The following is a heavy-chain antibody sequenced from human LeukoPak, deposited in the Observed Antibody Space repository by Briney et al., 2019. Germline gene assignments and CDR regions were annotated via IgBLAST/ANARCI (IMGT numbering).Heavy chain of an antibody. CDR3: ARGLAWLHNLGFDY. D-gene: IGHD1-14*01. CDR2: MNPNSGNT. CDR1: GYTFTMYY. J-gene: IGHJ4*02. Sequence: ASVKVSCKASGYTFTMYYIHWVRQATGQGLEWMGWMNPNSGNTGYAQKFQGRVTMTRNTSISTAYMELSSLRSEDTAVYYCARGLAWLHNLGFDYWGQGTLVTVSS. V-gene: IGHV1-8*01.